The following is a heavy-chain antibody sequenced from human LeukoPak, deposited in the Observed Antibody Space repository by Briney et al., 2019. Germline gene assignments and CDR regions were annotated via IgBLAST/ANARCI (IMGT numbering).Heavy chain of an antibody. J-gene: IGHJ6*02. V-gene: IGHV4-59*01. Sequence: SETLSLTCTVSGGSISSYYWSWIRQPPGKGLEWIAYIYYSGSTNYNPSLKSRVTISVDTSKNQFSLKLSSVTAADTAVYYCARDSVVVTAIDYYYYGMDVWGQGTTVTVSS. D-gene: IGHD2-21*02. CDR2: IYYSGST. CDR1: GGSISSYY. CDR3: ARDSVVVTAIDYYYYGMDV.